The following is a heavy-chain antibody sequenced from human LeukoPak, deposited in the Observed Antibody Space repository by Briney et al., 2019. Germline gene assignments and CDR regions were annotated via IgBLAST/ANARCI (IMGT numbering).Heavy chain of an antibody. CDR3: ARARDYGGNTGAFDI. CDR1: GFTVSSNY. J-gene: IGHJ3*02. V-gene: IGHV3-53*01. Sequence: PGGSLRLSCAASGFTVSSNYMSWVRQAPGKGLEWVSVIYSGGSTYYADSVKGRFTISRDNSKNTLYLQMNSLRAEDTAVYYCARARDYGGNTGAFDIWGQGTMVTVSS. CDR2: IYSGGST. D-gene: IGHD4-23*01.